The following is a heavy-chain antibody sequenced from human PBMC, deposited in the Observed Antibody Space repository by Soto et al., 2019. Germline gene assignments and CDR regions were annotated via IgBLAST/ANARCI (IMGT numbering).Heavy chain of an antibody. CDR1: GFTFSSYA. J-gene: IGHJ6*02. D-gene: IGHD6-13*01. CDR2: ISYDGSNK. CDR3: ARELFELPSSEYSSSWYRSGIFPYYYYGMDV. V-gene: IGHV3-30-3*01. Sequence: GGSLRLSCAASGFTFSSYAMHWVRQAPGKGLEWVAVISYDGSNKYYADSVKGRFTISRDNSKNTLYLQMNSLRAEDTAVYYCARELFELPSSEYSSSWYRSGIFPYYYYGMDVWGQGTTVTVSS.